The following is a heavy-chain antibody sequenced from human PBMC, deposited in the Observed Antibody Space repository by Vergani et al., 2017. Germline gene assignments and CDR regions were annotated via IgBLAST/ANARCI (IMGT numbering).Heavy chain of an antibody. CDR3: ARDFFTLAAAGTRAFDY. V-gene: IGHV4-59*12. J-gene: IGHJ4*02. Sequence: QVQLQESGPGLVKPSETLSLTCTVSGGSISSYYWSWIRQPPGKGLEWIGEINHSGSTNYNPSLKSRVTISVDTSKNQFSLKLSSVTAADTAVYYCARDFFTLAAAGTRAFDYWGQGTLVTVSS. D-gene: IGHD6-13*01. CDR1: GGSISSYY. CDR2: INHSGST.